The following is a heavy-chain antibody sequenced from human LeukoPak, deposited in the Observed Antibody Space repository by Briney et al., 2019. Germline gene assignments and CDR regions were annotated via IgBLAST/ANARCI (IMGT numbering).Heavy chain of an antibody. Sequence: SEALSLTCAVSGYSINSGYYWGWIRQPPGKEMEWIGSTQHGGNTNYNPSLRGRVTISVDTAKNQLSLNLNSVTSADTAVYYCVRDIVPGHFDRWGRGTLVTVSS. CDR1: GYSINSGYY. V-gene: IGHV4-38-2*02. CDR2: TQHGGNT. D-gene: IGHD2-2*01. CDR3: VRDIVPGHFDR. J-gene: IGHJ2*01.